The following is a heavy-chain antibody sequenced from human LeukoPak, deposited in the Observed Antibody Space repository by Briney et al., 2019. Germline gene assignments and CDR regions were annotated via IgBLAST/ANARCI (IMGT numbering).Heavy chain of an antibody. V-gene: IGHV4-4*02. D-gene: IGHD2-21*02. CDR2: IHPRGSA. J-gene: IGHJ4*02. CDR1: GASININKW. CDR3: ARGGDWKFDY. Sequence: TSETLSLTCAVSGASININKWWSWVRRPPGKGLEWIGEIHPRGSANYHPSLKSRVTMSVDKSKNQFSVSLSSVTAADTALYYCARGGDWKFDYWGQGTLVTVSS.